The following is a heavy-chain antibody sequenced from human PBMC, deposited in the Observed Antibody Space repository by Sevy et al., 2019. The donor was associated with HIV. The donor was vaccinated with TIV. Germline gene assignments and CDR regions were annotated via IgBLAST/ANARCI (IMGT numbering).Heavy chain of an antibody. D-gene: IGHD2-8*01. V-gene: IGHV3-23*01. CDR1: GFTFSKYS. CDR3: AREGCTKPHDY. Sequence: GESLKISCAASGFTFSKYSMSWVRQPPGKGLEWVSTLSFGCGEINYADSVKGRFTISRDNSKSSVYLQMNNLRPEDTAVYYCAREGCTKPHDYWGQGTLVTVSP. CDR2: LSFGCGEI. J-gene: IGHJ4*02.